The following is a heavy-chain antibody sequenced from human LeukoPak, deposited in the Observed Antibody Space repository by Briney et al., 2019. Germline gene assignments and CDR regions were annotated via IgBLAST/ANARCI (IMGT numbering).Heavy chain of an antibody. CDR1: GYTFSSYD. CDR3: ARGGFLYDSSGYYYFDY. D-gene: IGHD3-22*01. CDR2: ICDYSGNT. J-gene: IGHJ4*02. V-gene: IGHV1-18*01. Sequence: ASVKVSCKASGYTFSSYDFSWVRQAPGQGLEWMGWICDYSGNTNYAQKVKGRVTMTTDTSTSTAYMELRGLRSDDTAVFYCARGGFLYDSSGYYYFDYWGQGTLVTVSS.